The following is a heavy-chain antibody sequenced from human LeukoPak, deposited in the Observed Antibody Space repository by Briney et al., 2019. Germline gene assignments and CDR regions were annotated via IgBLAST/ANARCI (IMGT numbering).Heavy chain of an antibody. CDR1: EDSLTSHW. J-gene: IGHJ4*02. CDR3: ARPTRYNNN. V-gene: IGHV5-51*01. CDR2: IHPGDSNT. Sequence: RGESLKISCKGSEDSLTSHWIGWVRQMPGKGLEWMGIIHPGDSNTRYSPSFQGQVTISADKSISTAYLQWSSLKASDTAMYYCARPTRYNNNWGQGTLVTVSS. D-gene: IGHD1-14*01.